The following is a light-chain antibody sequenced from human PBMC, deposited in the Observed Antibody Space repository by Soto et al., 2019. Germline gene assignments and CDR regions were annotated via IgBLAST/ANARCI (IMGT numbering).Light chain of an antibody. CDR2: GAS. J-gene: IGKJ4*01. CDR1: QGIRTD. V-gene: IGKV1-17*01. Sequence: DIQMTQSPSTLSGSVGDRVTITCRASQGIRTDLGWYQQKPGKAPKVLIFGASTLQSGVPSRFSGSGSGTDFTLTISSLQPEDFATYFCQQLNSYPLTFGGGTKVDIK. CDR3: QQLNSYPLT.